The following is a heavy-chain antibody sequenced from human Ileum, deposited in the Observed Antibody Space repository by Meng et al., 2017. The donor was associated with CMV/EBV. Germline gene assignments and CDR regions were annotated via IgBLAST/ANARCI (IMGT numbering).Heavy chain of an antibody. CDR1: GGSLTSYY. V-gene: IGHV4-4*07. D-gene: IGHD3-10*01. CDR2: IHPTGTT. J-gene: IGHJ5*02. CDR3: ARAAARGVPVDL. Sequence: QLQLKESGRTLLQPSETLSPTWTVTGGSLTSYYWTWIRQPAGKGLEWIGRIHPTGTTDDNPSLRSRVSMSLDKSKNQFSLKLTSVTAADTAVYYCARAAARGVPVDLWGQGTLVTVSS.